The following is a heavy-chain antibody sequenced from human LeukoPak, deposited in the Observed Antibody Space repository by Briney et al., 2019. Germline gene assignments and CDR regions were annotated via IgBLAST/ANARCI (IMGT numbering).Heavy chain of an antibody. CDR3: ARVTSNYYDSSGYYY. Sequence: PGRSLRLSCAASGFTFSSYAMHWVRQAPGKGLEWVAVISYDGSNKYYVDSVKGRFTISRDNSKNTLYLQMNSLRAEDTAVYYCARVTSNYYDSSGYYYWGQGTLVTVSS. CDR1: GFTFSSYA. CDR2: ISYDGSNK. J-gene: IGHJ4*02. V-gene: IGHV3-30-3*01. D-gene: IGHD3-22*01.